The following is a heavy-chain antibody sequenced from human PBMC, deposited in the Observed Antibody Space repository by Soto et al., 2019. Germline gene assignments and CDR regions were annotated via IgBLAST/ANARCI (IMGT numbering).Heavy chain of an antibody. CDR2: IWYDGSNK. CDR3: ARDSYGVGAFDI. V-gene: IGHV3-33*01. CDR1: GFTFSSYG. D-gene: IGHD3-10*01. Sequence: GGSLRLSCAASGFTFSSYGMHWVRQAPGKGLEWVAVIWYDGSNKYYADSVKGRFTISRDNSKNTLYLQMNSLRAEDTAVYYCARDSYGVGAFDIWGQGTMVTVSS. J-gene: IGHJ3*02.